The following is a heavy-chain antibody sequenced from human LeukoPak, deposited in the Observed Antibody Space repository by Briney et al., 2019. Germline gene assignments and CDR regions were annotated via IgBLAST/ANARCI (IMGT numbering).Heavy chain of an antibody. D-gene: IGHD4-17*01. CDR2: IYYSGST. J-gene: IGHJ4*02. CDR1: GGSISSYY. CDR3: ARQSVTTTIDY. V-gene: IGHV4-59*08. Sequence: PSETLSLTCTVSGGSISSYYWSWIRQPPGKGLEWIGYIYYSGSTNYNPSLKSRVTISVDTSKNQFSLRLSSVTAADTAVYYCARQSVTTTIDYWGQGTLVTVSS.